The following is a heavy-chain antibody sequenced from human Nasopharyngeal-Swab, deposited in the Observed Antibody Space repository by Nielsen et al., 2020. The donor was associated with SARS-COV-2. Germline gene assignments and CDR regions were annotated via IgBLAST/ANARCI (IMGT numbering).Heavy chain of an antibody. J-gene: IGHJ2*01. D-gene: IGHD3-16*01. V-gene: IGHV3-30*04. CDR2: ISYDGSNK. CDR3: ARKGTPTDRRGEEGENGRCLGL. Sequence: VRQAPGKGLEWVAVISYDGSNKYYADSVKGRFTISRDNSKNTLYLQMNSLRAEDTAVYYCARKGTPTDRRGEEGENGRCLGLWGRGTLVTVSS.